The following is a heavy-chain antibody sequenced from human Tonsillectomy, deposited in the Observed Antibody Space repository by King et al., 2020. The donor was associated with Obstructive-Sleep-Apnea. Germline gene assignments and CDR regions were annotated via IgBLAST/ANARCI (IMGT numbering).Heavy chain of an antibody. Sequence: VQLQESGPGLVKPSQTLSLTCTVSGGSISSGDYYWSWIRQPPGKGLEWIGYIYYSGSTYYNPSLKSRVTISVDTSKNQFSLKLSSVTAADTAVYYCAGARENYYDSSGFDYWGQGTLVTVSS. CDR1: GGSISSGDYY. V-gene: IGHV4-30-4*01. CDR2: IYYSGST. CDR3: AGARENYYDSSGFDY. D-gene: IGHD3-22*01. J-gene: IGHJ4*02.